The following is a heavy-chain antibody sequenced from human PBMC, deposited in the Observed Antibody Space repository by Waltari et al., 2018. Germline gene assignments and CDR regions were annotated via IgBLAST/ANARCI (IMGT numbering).Heavy chain of an antibody. Sequence: QVQLQESGPGLVKPSETLSLTCAVSGYSISSGYYWGWIRQPPGKGLEWIGSIYHSGSTYYNPSLKSRVTISVDTSKNQFSLKLSSVTAADTAVYYCVRHPVAAARPTDYWGQGTLVTVSS. CDR3: VRHPVAAARPTDY. V-gene: IGHV4-38-2*01. D-gene: IGHD6-6*01. CDR1: GYSISSGYY. J-gene: IGHJ4*02. CDR2: IYHSGST.